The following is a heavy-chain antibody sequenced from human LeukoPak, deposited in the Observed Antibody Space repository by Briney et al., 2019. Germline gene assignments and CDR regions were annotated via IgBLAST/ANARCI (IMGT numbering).Heavy chain of an antibody. CDR2: IYPGDSDT. J-gene: IGHJ6*02. V-gene: IGHV5-51*01. D-gene: IGHD3-3*01. CDR1: GYSFTSYW. Sequence: GESLKISCKGSGYSFTSYWIGWVRQMPGKGLEWMGIIYPGDSDTRYSPPFQGQVTISADKSISTAYLQWSSLKASDTAMYYCARERGKPSYDFWTLYGMDVWGQGTTVTVS. CDR3: ARERGKPSYDFWTLYGMDV.